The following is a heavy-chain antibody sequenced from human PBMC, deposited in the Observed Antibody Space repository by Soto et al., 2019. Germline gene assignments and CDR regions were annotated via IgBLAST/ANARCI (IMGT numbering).Heavy chain of an antibody. CDR1: GGSFSGYY. J-gene: IGHJ5*02. D-gene: IGHD2-15*01. CDR2: INHSGST. Sequence: SETLSLTCAVYGGSFSGYYWSWIRQPPGKGLEWIGEINHSGSTNYNPSLKSRVTISVDTSKNQFSLKLSSVTAADTAVYYCARDSNYYSGGSCPPWGQGTLVTVSS. CDR3: ARDSNYYSGGSCPP. V-gene: IGHV4-34*01.